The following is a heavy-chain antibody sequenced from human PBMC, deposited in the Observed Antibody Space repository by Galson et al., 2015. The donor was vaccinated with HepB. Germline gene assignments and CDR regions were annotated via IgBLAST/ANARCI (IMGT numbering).Heavy chain of an antibody. D-gene: IGHD6-13*01. J-gene: IGHJ4*02. V-gene: IGHV3-21*01. CDR1: GFTFSSYS. Sequence: LRLSCAASGFTFSSYSMNWVRQAPGKGLEWVSSISSSSSYIYYADSVKGRFTISRDNAKNSLYLQMNSLRAEDTAVYYCARDSEQQLVPDYWGQGTLVTVSS. CDR2: ISSSSSYI. CDR3: ARDSEQQLVPDY.